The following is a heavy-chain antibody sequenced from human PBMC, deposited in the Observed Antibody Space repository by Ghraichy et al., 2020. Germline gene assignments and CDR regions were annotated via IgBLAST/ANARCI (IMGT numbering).Heavy chain of an antibody. V-gene: IGHV3-7*04. J-gene: IGHJ4*02. CDR2: INQDGSEK. CDR1: GFTFSSYW. Sequence: GGSLRLSCAASGFTFSSYWMSWVRQAPGKGLEWVANINQDGSEKYYVDSVKGRFTISRDNAKNSLYLQMNSLRAEDTAVYYCARDEGNYGENHFDYWGQGTLVTVSS. CDR3: ARDEGNYGENHFDY. D-gene: IGHD4-17*01.